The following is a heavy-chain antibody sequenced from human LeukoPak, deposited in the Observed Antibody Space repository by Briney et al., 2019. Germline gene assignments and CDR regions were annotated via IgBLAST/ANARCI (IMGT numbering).Heavy chain of an antibody. CDR1: GGSCSGYY. Sequence: SETLSLNCAVYGGSCSGYYWSWIRQPPGKGLEWIGEINHSGSTNYNPSLKSRVTISVDTSKNQFSLKLSSVTAADTAVYYCARRIFGVVPRNWYFDLWGRGTLVTVSS. D-gene: IGHD3-3*01. CDR2: INHSGST. CDR3: ARRIFGVVPRNWYFDL. J-gene: IGHJ2*01. V-gene: IGHV4-34*01.